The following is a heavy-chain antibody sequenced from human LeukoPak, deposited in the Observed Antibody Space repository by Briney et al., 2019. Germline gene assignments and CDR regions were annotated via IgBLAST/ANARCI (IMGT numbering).Heavy chain of an antibody. Sequence: GGSLRLSCAASGFTFSSYAMTWVRQAPGKGLEWVSAISGGGDGTYYTDSVKGRFTTSRDNSQNTLYLQMNSLRAEDTAVYYCAKQRESRIPVLFDYWGQGTLVTVSS. CDR2: ISGGGDGT. V-gene: IGHV3-23*01. CDR1: GFTFSSYA. CDR3: AKQRESRIPVLFDY. J-gene: IGHJ4*02. D-gene: IGHD1-1*01.